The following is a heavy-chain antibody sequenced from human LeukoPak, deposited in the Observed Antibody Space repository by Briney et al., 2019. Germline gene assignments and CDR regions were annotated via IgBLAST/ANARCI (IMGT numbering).Heavy chain of an antibody. CDR1: GFTFSDHY. CDR2: TRKKANSYTT. CDR3: ARVMSVGTAVLDY. Sequence: PGGSLRLSCAASGFTFSDHYMDWVRQAPGKGLEWIGRTRKKANSYTTEYAASVKGRFTISRDDSKNSLYLQMNSLETEDTAVYYCARVMSVGTAVLDYWGQGTLVTVSS. J-gene: IGHJ4*02. D-gene: IGHD5-18*01. V-gene: IGHV3-72*01.